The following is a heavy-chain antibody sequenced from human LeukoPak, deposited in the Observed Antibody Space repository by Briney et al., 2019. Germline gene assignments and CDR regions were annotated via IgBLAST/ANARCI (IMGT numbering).Heavy chain of an antibody. CDR2: INPNSGGT. D-gene: IGHD3-22*01. J-gene: IGHJ4*02. CDR1: GYTFTGYY. Sequence: GASVKVSCKASGYTFTGYYMHWVRQAPGRGLEWMGWINPNSGGTNYAQKFQGRVTMTRDTSISTAYMELSRLRSDDTAVYYCARDVRTYYYDSSGYGYWGQGTLVTVSS. V-gene: IGHV1-2*02. CDR3: ARDVRTYYYDSSGYGY.